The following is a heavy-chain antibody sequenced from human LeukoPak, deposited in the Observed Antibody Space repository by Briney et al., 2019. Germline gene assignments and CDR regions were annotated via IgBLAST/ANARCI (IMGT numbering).Heavy chain of an antibody. CDR3: AKGQELDDGVFDS. V-gene: IGHV3-23*01. J-gene: IGHJ4*02. CDR2: IRSNGETT. CDR1: GFTFSSIA. D-gene: IGHD1-1*01. Sequence: GGSLRLSCADSGFTFSSIAMTWVRQAPGKGLEWVSTIRSNGETTYNADSVKGRFTISRDNSKKTLYLQLNSLRVEDTAIYYCAKGQELDDGVFDSWGQGTLVTVSS.